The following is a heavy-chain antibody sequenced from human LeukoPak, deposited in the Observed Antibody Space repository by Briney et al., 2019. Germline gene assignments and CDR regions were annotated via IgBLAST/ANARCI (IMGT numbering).Heavy chain of an antibody. V-gene: IGHV3-48*01. Sequence: GGPLRLSCTASGFTYSSYSMNWLRQAPGKGLEWVAYIAYTGTIHYADSVRGRFAISRDNAKSSLFLQLNSLRAEDTAVYYCARDPHSLDYWGQGTLVTVSS. CDR2: IAYTGTI. CDR3: ARDPHSLDY. J-gene: IGHJ4*02. CDR1: GFTYSSYS.